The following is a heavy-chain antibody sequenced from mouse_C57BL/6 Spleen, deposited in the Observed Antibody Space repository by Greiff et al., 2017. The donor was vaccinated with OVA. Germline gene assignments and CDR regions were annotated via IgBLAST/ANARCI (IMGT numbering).Heavy chain of an antibody. Sequence: VQLQQSGPELVKPGASVKMSCKASGYTFTDYYMHWVKQKPGKGLEWIGEIYPGSGNTYYNEKFKGKATLTADTSSSTAYMQLSSLTSEDSAVYFCAKETLAQFITTVVAKGYFDYWGQGTTLTVSS. CDR1: YTFTDYYM. CDR2: YPGSGNTY. V-gene: IGHV1-83*01. D-gene: IGHD1-1*01. CDR3: KETLAQFITTVVAKGYFDY. J-gene: IGHJ2*01.